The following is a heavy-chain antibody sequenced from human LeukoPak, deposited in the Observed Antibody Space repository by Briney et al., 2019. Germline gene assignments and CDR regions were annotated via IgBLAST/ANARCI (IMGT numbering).Heavy chain of an antibody. CDR2: IKQDGSEK. V-gene: IGHV3-7*01. CDR1: GFTFSSDL. CDR3: ARVMIAARPGGVNYFDY. J-gene: IGHJ4*02. D-gene: IGHD6-6*01. Sequence: GGSLRLSCAASGFTFSSDLMSWVRQAPGKGLEWVSHIKQDGSEKYYVYSVKGRFTISRDNAKNSLYLQMNRLRAEDTAVYYCARVMIAARPGGVNYFDYWGQGTLVTVSS.